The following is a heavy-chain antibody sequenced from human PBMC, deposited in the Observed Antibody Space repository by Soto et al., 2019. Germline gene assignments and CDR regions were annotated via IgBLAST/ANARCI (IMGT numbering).Heavy chain of an antibody. CDR3: ARHRVRGIIGNYYMDV. D-gene: IGHD3-10*01. V-gene: IGHV4-31*03. CDR2: TYYSGST. CDR1: GGSISSGGNY. Sequence: PSETLSITCTVSGGSISSGGNYWSWLRQHPGKGLEWIGYTYYSGSTNYNPSLKSRITISADTSKNQFSLKLRSVTAADTAVYSCARHRVRGIIGNYYMDVWGKGATVTVSS. J-gene: IGHJ6*03.